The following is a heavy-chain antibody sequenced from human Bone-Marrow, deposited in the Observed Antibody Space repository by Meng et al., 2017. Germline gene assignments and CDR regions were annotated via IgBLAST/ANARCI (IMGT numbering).Heavy chain of an antibody. CDR1: GYSFTSYW. CDR2: IYPGDSDT. V-gene: IGHV5-51*01. CDR3: ARHGGYCSSTSCYGYYFDY. J-gene: IGHJ4*02. D-gene: IGHD2-2*01. Sequence: KVSCKGSGYSFTSYWIGWVRQMPGKGLEWMGIIYPGDSDTRYSPSFQGQVTISADKSISTAYLQWSSLKAPDTAMYYCARHGGYCSSTSCYGYYFDYWGQGTLVTVSS.